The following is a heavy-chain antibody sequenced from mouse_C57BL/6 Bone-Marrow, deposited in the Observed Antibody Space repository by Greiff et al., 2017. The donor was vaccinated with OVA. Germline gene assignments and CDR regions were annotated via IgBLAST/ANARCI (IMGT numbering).Heavy chain of an antibody. Sequence: DVKLVESGGDLVKPGGSLKLSCAASGFTFSSYGMSWVRQTPDKRLEWVATISSGGSYTYYPDSVKGRFTISRDTAKNTLYLQMSSLKSEDTAMYYCASYDYDEGAWFAYWGQGTLVTVSA. J-gene: IGHJ3*01. CDR2: ISSGGSYT. CDR1: GFTFSSYG. D-gene: IGHD2-4*01. CDR3: ASYDYDEGAWFAY. V-gene: IGHV5-6*02.